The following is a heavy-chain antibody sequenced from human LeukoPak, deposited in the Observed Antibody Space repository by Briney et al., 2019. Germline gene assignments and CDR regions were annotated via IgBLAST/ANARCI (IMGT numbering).Heavy chain of an antibody. CDR2: INWNGGST. D-gene: IGHD3-10*01. Sequence: GGSLTLSCAASGFTFGDYGMSWVRQAPGKGLEWVSGINWNGGSTGYADSVKGRFTISRDNAKNSLYLQMNSLRAEDTALYYCARDLYGSGSKPFDYWGQGTLVTVSS. CDR3: ARDLYGSGSKPFDY. J-gene: IGHJ4*02. CDR1: GFTFGDYG. V-gene: IGHV3-20*04.